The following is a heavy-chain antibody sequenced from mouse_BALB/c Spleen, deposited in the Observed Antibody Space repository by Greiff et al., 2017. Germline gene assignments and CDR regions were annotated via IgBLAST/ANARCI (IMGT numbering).Heavy chain of an antibody. CDR3: ARDNYNDGAY. CDR1: GFTFSDFY. CDR2: SRNKANDYTT. V-gene: IGHV7-1*02. Sequence: EVKLVESGGGLVQPGGSLRLSCATSGFTFSDFYMEWVRQPPGKRLEWIAASRNKANDYTTEYSASVKGRFIVSRDTSQSILYLQMNTLRAEDSATYYCARDNYNDGAYWGQGTLVTVSA. J-gene: IGHJ3*01. D-gene: IGHD2-1*01.